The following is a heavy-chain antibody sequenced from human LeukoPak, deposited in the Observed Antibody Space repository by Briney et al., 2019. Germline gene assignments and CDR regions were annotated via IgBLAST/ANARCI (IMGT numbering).Heavy chain of an antibody. CDR2: IAYDGSNR. CDR3: AKEKAIATINYGLDV. Sequence: PGGSLTLSCAASGFTFDTYGMLWVRQAPGKGLEWVAVIAYDGSNRVYADSVKGRFTISRDNSKNTLYLQMNSLRGEHTAVYYCAKEKAIATINYGLDVWGQGTTVTVSS. CDR1: GFTFDTYG. V-gene: IGHV3-30*18. D-gene: IGHD1-1*01. J-gene: IGHJ6*02.